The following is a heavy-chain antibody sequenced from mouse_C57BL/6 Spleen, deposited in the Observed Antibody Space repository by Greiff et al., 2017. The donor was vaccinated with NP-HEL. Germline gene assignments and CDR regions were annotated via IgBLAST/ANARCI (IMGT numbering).Heavy chain of an antibody. V-gene: IGHV1-82*01. D-gene: IGHD2-4*01. J-gene: IGHJ3*01. Sequence: QVQLKQSGPELVKPGASVKISCKASGYAFSSSWMNWVKQRPGKGLEWIGRIYPGDGDTNYNGKFKGKATLTADKSSSTAYMQLSSLTSEDSAVYFCARIYYDYDRGFAYWGQGTLVTVSA. CDR1: GYAFSSSW. CDR2: IYPGDGDT. CDR3: ARIYYDYDRGFAY.